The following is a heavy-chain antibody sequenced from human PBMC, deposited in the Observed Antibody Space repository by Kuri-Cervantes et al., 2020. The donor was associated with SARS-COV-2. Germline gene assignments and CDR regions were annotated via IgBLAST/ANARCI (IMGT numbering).Heavy chain of an antibody. D-gene: IGHD4-11*01. V-gene: IGHV3-30*18. CDR3: AKLTRREDYNPFDF. CDR2: ISYDGSNK. Sequence: LKISCAASGFTFSSYVMSWVRQAPGKGLEWVAIISYDGSNKYYADSVKGRFTIYRDNSKNTQYLQMNSLRVDDTAVYYCAKLTRREDYNPFDFWGQGTLVTVSS. J-gene: IGHJ4*02. CDR1: GFTFSSYV.